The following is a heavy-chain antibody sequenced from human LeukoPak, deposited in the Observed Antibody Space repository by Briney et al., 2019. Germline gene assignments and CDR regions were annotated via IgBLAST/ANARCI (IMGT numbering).Heavy chain of an antibody. V-gene: IGHV3-21*01. CDR2: ISSSSSYI. CDR3: ASIIRYYYDSSGFPSV. J-gene: IGHJ4*02. Sequence: GGSLRLSCAASGFTFSTYGMSWVRQAPGKGLEWVSFISSSSSYIYYADSVKGRFTISRDNAKNSLYLQMNSLRAEDTAVYYCASIIRYYYDSSGFPSVWGQGTLVTVSS. D-gene: IGHD3-22*01. CDR1: GFTFSTYG.